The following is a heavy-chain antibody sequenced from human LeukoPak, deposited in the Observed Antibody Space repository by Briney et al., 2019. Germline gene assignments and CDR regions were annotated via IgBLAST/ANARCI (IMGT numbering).Heavy chain of an antibody. CDR2: IIPILGIA. D-gene: IGHD5-18*01. J-gene: IGHJ4*02. Sequence: SVKVSCKASGGTFSSYAISWVRQAPGQGLEWMGRIIPILGIANYAQKFQGRVTITADKSTSTAYVELSSLRSEGTAVYYCASGYSYGYPFDYWGQGTLVTVSS. V-gene: IGHV1-69*04. CDR3: ASGYSYGYPFDY. CDR1: GGTFSSYA.